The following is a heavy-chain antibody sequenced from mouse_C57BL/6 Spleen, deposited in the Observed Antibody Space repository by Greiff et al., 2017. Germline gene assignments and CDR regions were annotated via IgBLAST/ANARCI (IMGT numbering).Heavy chain of an antibody. CDR2: IWSGGST. Sequence: QVQLQQSGPGLVQPSQSLSITCTVSGFSLTSYGVHWVRQSPGKGLEWLGVIWSGGSTDYNAAFISRLSISKDNSKSQVFFKMNSLQADDTAIYYCARKGDDGFAWFAYWGQGTLVTVSA. J-gene: IGHJ3*01. V-gene: IGHV2-2*01. CDR1: GFSLTSYG. D-gene: IGHD2-3*01. CDR3: ARKGDDGFAWFAY.